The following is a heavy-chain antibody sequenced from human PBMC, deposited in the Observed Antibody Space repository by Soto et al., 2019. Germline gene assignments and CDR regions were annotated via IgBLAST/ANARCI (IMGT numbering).Heavy chain of an antibody. V-gene: IGHV1-8*01. J-gene: IGHJ4*02. CDR2: VNPNNGDT. CDR1: GYTFSNYD. Sequence: QVQLVQSGAELKKPGASVKVSCKASGYTFSNYDMNWVRQATGQGPEWIGWVNPNNGDTGYAQKFKGRVTLTTDISTTTAYMELTSLRSEDTAIYYCAKVSRKGSAIDFDYWGQGTLITVS. D-gene: IGHD3-10*01. CDR3: AKVSRKGSAIDFDY.